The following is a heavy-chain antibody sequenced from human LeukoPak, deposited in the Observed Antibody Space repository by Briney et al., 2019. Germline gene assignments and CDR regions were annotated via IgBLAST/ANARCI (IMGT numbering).Heavy chain of an antibody. J-gene: IGHJ4*02. CDR1: GFTFSAYW. CDR2: VKYDGSTT. Sequence: PCGSLRLSCAASGFTFSAYWMHWVRQAPGKGLVWVSRVKYDGSTTAYADSVKGRFTISRDNTRNILYLEMNSLRVEDTAVYYCARDLNWLLFDYWGQGAPVTVSS. D-gene: IGHD3/OR15-3a*01. CDR3: ARDLNWLLFDY. V-gene: IGHV3-74*01.